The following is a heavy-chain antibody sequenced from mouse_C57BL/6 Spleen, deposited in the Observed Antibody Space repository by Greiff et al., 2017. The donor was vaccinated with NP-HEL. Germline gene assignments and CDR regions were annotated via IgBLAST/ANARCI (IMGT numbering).Heavy chain of an antibody. J-gene: IGHJ3*01. CDR2: ICSGGST. D-gene: IGHD4-1*01. Sequence: QVQLQQSGPGLVQPSQSLSITCTVSGFSLTSYGVHWVRQPPGKGLEWLGVICSGGSTDYNAAFISSLCISKDNSKSQVFFKMSRLQADDTAIYYCARLLGQGPWFAYWGQGTLVTVSA. CDR1: GFSLTSYG. V-gene: IGHV2-4*02. CDR3: ARLLGQGPWFAY.